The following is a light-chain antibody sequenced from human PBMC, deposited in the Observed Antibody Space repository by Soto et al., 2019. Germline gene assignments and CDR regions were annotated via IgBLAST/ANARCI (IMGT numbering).Light chain of an antibody. CDR2: LNSDGSH. V-gene: IGLV4-69*01. CDR1: SGHSSYA. Sequence: QPVLTQSPSASASLGASVKLTCTLSSGHSSYAIAWHQQQPEKGPRYLMKLNSDGSHSKGDGIPDRFSGSSSGAERYLTISSLQSEDEADYSCQTWGTDTHVVFGGGTKLTVL. CDR3: QTWGTDTHVV. J-gene: IGLJ2*01.